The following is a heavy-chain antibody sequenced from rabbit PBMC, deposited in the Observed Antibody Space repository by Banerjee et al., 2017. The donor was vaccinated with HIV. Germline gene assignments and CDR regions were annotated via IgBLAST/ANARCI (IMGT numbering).Heavy chain of an antibody. Sequence: QSLEESGGDLVKPGASLTLTCTASGFSLSSSYNMCWVRQAPGKGLEWIGCINTGSGSTWYASWEKGRFTISKPPSTTVTLQMTSLTAADTATYYCTRGLVAGRLILWGPGTLVTVS. CDR2: INTGSGST. V-gene: IGHV1S40*01. CDR3: TRGLVAGRLIL. D-gene: IGHD4-1*01. CDR1: GFSLSSSYN. J-gene: IGHJ6*01.